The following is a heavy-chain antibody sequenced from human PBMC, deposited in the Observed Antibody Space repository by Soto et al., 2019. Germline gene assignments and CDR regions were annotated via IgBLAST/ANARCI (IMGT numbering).Heavy chain of an antibody. D-gene: IGHD7-27*01. Sequence: PSETLSLTCTVSGGSMSSSNWWNWVRQPPGKGLEWIGEAHHSGRTNYNPSLKSRVTISVDKSKNHFSLKLSSVTAADTAVYYCARGPSGDKVHYWGQGALVTVSS. CDR3: ARGPSGDKVHY. V-gene: IGHV4-4*02. CDR2: AHHSGRT. CDR1: GGSMSSSNW. J-gene: IGHJ4*02.